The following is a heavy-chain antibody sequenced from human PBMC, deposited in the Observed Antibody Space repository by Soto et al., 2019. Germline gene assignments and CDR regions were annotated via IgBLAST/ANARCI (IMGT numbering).Heavy chain of an antibody. CDR2: IIPIFGTA. CDR1: GGTFSSYA. Sequence: QVQLVQSGAEVKKPGSSVKVSCKASGGTFSSYAISWVRQAPGQGLEWMGGIIPIFGTANYAQKFQGRVTITADESTSTAYMELSSLRSEDTAVYYCAREGEGEQWLVPRGLGTYYYYGMDVWGQGTTVTVSS. CDR3: AREGEGEQWLVPRGLGTYYYYGMDV. J-gene: IGHJ6*02. V-gene: IGHV1-69*12. D-gene: IGHD6-19*01.